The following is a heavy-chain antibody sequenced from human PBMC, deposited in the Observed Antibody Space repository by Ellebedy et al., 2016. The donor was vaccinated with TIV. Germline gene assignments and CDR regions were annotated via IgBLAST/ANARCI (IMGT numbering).Heavy chain of an antibody. D-gene: IGHD2-2*01. Sequence: SVKVSCXASGGTFSSYAISWVRQAPGQGLEWMGGIIPIFGTANYAQKFQGRVTITADESTSTAYMELSSLRSEDTAVYYCARYRYCSSTSCYGEGFDYWGQGTLVTVSS. CDR2: IIPIFGTA. CDR1: GGTFSSYA. V-gene: IGHV1-69*13. CDR3: ARYRYCSSTSCYGEGFDY. J-gene: IGHJ4*02.